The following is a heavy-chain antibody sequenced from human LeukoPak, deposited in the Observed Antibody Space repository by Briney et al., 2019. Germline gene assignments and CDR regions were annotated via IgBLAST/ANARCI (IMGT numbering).Heavy chain of an antibody. D-gene: IGHD6-13*01. CDR1: GFTFDDYA. Sequence: GGSLRLSCAVSGFTFDDYAMHWVRQAPGKGLEWVSGISWNSGSIGYADSVKGRFTISRDNAKNSLYLQMNSLRAEDTALYYCAAGTGYWGQGTLVTVSS. V-gene: IGHV3-9*01. CDR2: ISWNSGSI. J-gene: IGHJ4*02. CDR3: AAGTGY.